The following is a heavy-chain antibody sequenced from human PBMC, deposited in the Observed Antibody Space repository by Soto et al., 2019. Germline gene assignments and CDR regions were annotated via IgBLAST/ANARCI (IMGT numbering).Heavy chain of an antibody. D-gene: IGHD6-13*01. V-gene: IGHV3-30-3*01. Sequence: QVQLVESGGGVVQPGRSLRLSCAASGFTFSSYAMHWVRQAPGKGLEWVAVISYDGSNKYYADSVKGRFTISRDNSKNTLYLQMNSLRAEDTAVYYCARVLSRIAAADALFSWGQGTLVTVSS. J-gene: IGHJ5*02. CDR2: ISYDGSNK. CDR3: ARVLSRIAAADALFS. CDR1: GFTFSSYA.